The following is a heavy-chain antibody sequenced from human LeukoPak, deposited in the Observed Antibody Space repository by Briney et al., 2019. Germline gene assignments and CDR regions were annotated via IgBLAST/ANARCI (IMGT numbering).Heavy chain of an antibody. CDR3: ARDPRGAVAGTRNGMDV. CDR2: INPSGGST. D-gene: IGHD6-19*01. Sequence: GTSVKVSCKASGYTFTSYYMHWVRQAPGQGLEWMGIINPSGGSTSYAQKFQGRVTMTRDTSTSTVYMELSSLRSEDTAAYYCARDPRGAVAGTRNGMDVWGQGTTVTVSS. J-gene: IGHJ6*02. V-gene: IGHV1-46*01. CDR1: GYTFTSYY.